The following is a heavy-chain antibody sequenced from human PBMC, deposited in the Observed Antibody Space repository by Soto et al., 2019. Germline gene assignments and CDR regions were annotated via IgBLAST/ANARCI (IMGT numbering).Heavy chain of an antibody. V-gene: IGHV3-21*01. CDR2: ISSSSSYI. CDR3: AREARYYYDSSGYHDY. D-gene: IGHD3-22*01. J-gene: IGHJ4*02. Sequence: EVQLVESGGGLVKPGGSPRLSCAASGFTFSSYSMNWVRQAPGKGLEWVSSISSSSSYIYYADSVKGRFTISRDNAKNSLYLQMNSLRAEDTAVYYCAREARYYYDSSGYHDYWGQGTLVTVSS. CDR1: GFTFSSYS.